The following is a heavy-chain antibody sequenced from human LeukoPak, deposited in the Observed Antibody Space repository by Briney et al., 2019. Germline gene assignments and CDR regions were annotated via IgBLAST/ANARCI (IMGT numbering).Heavy chain of an antibody. CDR1: GGSISSGGYY. CDR2: IYYSGST. J-gene: IGHJ5*02. CDR3: ARAYSSLNWFDP. Sequence: PSQTLSLTRTVSGGSISSGGYYWSWIRQHPGKGLEWIGYIYYSGSTYYNPSLKSRVTISVDTSKNQFSLKLSSVTAADTAVYYCARAYSSLNWFDPWGQGTLVTVSS. V-gene: IGHV4-31*03. D-gene: IGHD6-6*01.